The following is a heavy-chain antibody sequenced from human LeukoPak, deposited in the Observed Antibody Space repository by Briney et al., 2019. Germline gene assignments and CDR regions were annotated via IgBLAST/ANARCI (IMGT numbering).Heavy chain of an antibody. Sequence: SETLSLTCTVSGGSISSYYWSWIRQPPGKGLEWIGYIYYSGSTNYNPSLKSRVTISVDTSKNQFSLKLSSVTAADTAVYYCARDVGCSGGSCYGLLDYWGQGTLVTVSS. D-gene: IGHD2-15*01. V-gene: IGHV4-59*01. CDR2: IYYSGST. CDR1: GGSISSYY. J-gene: IGHJ4*02. CDR3: ARDVGCSGGSCYGLLDY.